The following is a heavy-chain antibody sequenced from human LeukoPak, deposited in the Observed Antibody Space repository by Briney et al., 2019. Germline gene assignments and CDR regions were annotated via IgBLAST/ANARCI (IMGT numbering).Heavy chain of an antibody. V-gene: IGHV3-53*01. Sequence: PGGSLRLSCAASAFTVSSNYRSWLRQAPGKGLEGVSVIYSGGSTYYANSVKGRFTISRDNSKNMLFLQMNSMRAEDTAVYFCASSASLVCRDYWGQGTLVTVSS. J-gene: IGHJ4*02. D-gene: IGHD3-10*02. CDR1: AFTVSSNY. CDR2: IYSGGST. CDR3: ASSASLVCRDY.